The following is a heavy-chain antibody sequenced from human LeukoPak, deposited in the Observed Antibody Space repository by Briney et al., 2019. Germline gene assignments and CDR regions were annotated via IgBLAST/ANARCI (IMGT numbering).Heavy chain of an antibody. CDR2: INSDGTTT. V-gene: IGHV3-74*01. CDR1: GFTFSSYW. J-gene: IGHJ4*02. CDR3: AKDVGGTI. Sequence: PGGSLRLSCAASGFTFSSYWMHWVRQAPGKGLVWVSRINSDGTTTTYADSVKGRFTISRDNAKSMAYLQMNSLRAEDTAVYYCAKDVGGTIWGQGTLVTVSS. D-gene: IGHD1-26*01.